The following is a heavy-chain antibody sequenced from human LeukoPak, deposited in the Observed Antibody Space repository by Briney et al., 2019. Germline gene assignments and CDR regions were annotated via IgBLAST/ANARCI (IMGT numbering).Heavy chain of an antibody. J-gene: IGHJ4*02. V-gene: IGHV5-51*01. D-gene: IGHD1-26*01. CDR2: IYPGDSDT. Sequence: GESLKISCKVSGYGFTSYWIGWVRQMPGKGLEWMGIIYPGDSDTRYSPSFQGQVTISADKSISTAYLQWSSLKASDTAVYYCARHRGPVGSPREADYWGQGTLVTVSS. CDR3: ARHRGPVGSPREADY. CDR1: GYGFTSYW.